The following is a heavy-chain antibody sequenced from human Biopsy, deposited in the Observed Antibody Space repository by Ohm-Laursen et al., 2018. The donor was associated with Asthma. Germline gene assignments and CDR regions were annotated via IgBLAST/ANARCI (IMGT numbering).Heavy chain of an antibody. CDR3: ARNLPGYTYGPFED. CDR1: GASITTSPSY. CDR2: IYYSGET. D-gene: IGHD5-18*01. J-gene: IGHJ4*02. Sequence: TLSLTCTVSGASITTSPSYWSWLRLLPGKGLEWIGCIYYSGETFFNPSLKNPLFMSLDSSKNQFSLKMTSVTVADTAGYFCARNLPGYTYGPFEDWGQGTLVTGSS. V-gene: IGHV4-31*01.